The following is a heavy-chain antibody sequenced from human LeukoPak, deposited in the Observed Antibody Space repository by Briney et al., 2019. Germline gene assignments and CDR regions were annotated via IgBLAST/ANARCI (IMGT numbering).Heavy chain of an antibody. Sequence: GGSLRLSCAASGFTFSSHAMSWVRQAPGKGLEWVSTIRASGGSTYYADSVKGRFTISRDNSKNTVYLQMNSLRAEDTAVYYCAKGGYTSYFDYWGQGTLVTVSS. CDR2: IRASGGST. D-gene: IGHD6-13*01. CDR3: AKGGYTSYFDY. CDR1: GFTFSSHA. J-gene: IGHJ4*02. V-gene: IGHV3-23*01.